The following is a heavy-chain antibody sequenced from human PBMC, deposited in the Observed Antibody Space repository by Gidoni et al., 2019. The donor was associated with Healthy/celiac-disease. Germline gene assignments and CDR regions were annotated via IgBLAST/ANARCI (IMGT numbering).Heavy chain of an antibody. CDR3: TRGWAY. J-gene: IGHJ4*02. CDR1: GFTFGDYA. Sequence: EVQLVESGGGLVQPGRSLRLSCTASGFTFGDYAMSWVRQAQGKGLAGVGVIRSKDDGGTTEYAASAKGRFTISRDDSKSIAYLQMNSLKTEDTAVYYCTRGWAYWGQGTLVTVSS. CDR2: IRSKDDGGTT. V-gene: IGHV3-49*04.